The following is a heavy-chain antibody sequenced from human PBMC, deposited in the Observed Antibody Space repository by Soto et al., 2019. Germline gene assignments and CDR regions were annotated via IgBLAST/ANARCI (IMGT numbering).Heavy chain of an antibody. Sequence: SETLSLTCTVSGGSITYYYWSWIRQPPGKGLEWIGYIYYDGNTSYSPSLKSRVTMSVDTSKKQFSLRLSSVTAADTAVYYCVRGTYYYHTSGYFYFDYWGQGTLVTVSS. CDR1: GGSITYYY. CDR3: VRGTYYYHTSGYFYFDY. CDR2: IYYDGNT. V-gene: IGHV4-59*01. J-gene: IGHJ4*02. D-gene: IGHD3-22*01.